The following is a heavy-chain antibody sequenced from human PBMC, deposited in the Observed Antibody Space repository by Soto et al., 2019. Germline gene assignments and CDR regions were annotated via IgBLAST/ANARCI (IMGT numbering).Heavy chain of an antibody. CDR1: GYSFTSYW. J-gene: IGHJ6*02. V-gene: IGHV5-51*01. CDR2: IYPGDSDI. CDR3: ARMGFSGGGYLSYYYYGMDV. D-gene: IGHD2-15*01. Sequence: PGESLXISCKGSGYSFTSYWIXXVRXXXGXGLXXLGIIYPGDSDIRYSPSFQGQVTISADKSISTAYLQWSSLKASDTAMYYCARMGFSGGGYLSYYYYGMDVWGQGTTVTVSS.